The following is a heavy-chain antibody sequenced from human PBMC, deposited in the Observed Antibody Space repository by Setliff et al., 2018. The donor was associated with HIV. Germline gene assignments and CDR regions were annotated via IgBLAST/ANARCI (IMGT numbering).Heavy chain of an antibody. Sequence: SETLSLTCTVSGGSISSYYWSWIRQPPGRGLEWIGYIYYSGSTSYNPSLKSRVTISVDTSKTQFSLKLNSMTAADTAVYYCARGARLLAAYSDRWDYFYMAVWGKGTTVTVSS. V-gene: IGHV4-59*12. CDR3: ARGARLLAAYSDRWDYFYMAV. D-gene: IGHD1-26*01. J-gene: IGHJ6*03. CDR1: GGSISSYY. CDR2: IYYSGST.